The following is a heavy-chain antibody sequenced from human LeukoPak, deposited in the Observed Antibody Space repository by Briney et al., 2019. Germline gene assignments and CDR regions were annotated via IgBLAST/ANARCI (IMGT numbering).Heavy chain of an antibody. J-gene: IGHJ4*02. CDR2: ISWNSSSI. V-gene: IGHV3-9*01. D-gene: IGHD5-12*01. CDR3: AKIKGRGYSGYDGFDY. CDR1: GFTFDDYA. Sequence: PGGSLRLSCAASGFTFDDYAMHWVRQAPGKGLEWVSGISWNSSSIGYADSVKGRFTISRDNAKNSLYLQMNSLRAEDTALYYCAKIKGRGYSGYDGFDYWGQGTLVTVSS.